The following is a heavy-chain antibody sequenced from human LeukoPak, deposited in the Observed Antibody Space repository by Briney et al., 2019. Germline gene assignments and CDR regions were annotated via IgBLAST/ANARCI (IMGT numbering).Heavy chain of an antibody. J-gene: IGHJ5*02. CDR3: ARDRAEGKTWVEFDP. Sequence: SGGSLRLSCAASGFIVNSYAMSWVRQAPGKGLAWVSLIYSDGVTQYADSVKGRFTISRDNSKNTLCLQMNSLRDEDTAVYFCARDRAEGKTWVEFDPWGQGTLVTVSS. CDR1: GFIVNSYA. V-gene: IGHV3-66*02. CDR2: IYSDGVT.